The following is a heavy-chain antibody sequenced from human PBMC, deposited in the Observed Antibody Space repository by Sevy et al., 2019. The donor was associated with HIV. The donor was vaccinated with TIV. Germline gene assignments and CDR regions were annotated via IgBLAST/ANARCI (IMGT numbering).Heavy chain of an antibody. CDR3: ATTKDYYENSGDPFDY. D-gene: IGHD3-22*01. CDR2: FDPEDGET. CDR1: GYRLTGLS. V-gene: IGHV1-24*01. Sequence: ASVKVSCKVSGYRLTGLSMHWVRQAPGKGLEWMGSFDPEDGETIYAQKFQGRVTLTEDTSTDTAYMGLSSLRTEDTAVYYCATTKDYYENSGDPFDYWGQRTLVTVSS. J-gene: IGHJ4*02.